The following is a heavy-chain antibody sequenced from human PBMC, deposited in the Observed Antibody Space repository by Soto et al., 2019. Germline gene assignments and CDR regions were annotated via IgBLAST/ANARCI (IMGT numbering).Heavy chain of an antibody. CDR1: GYTFTGYY. J-gene: IGHJ4*02. V-gene: IGHV1-2*04. D-gene: IGHD2-2*01. CDR2: INPDTGGT. CDR3: ARAVGRDCSSWDRGAYAY. Sequence: QVQLVQSGAEVRKSGASVKVSCKASGYTFTGYYIHWVRQAPGQGLEWMGWINPDTGGTDYIQNFQGWVTMTRETSIPTAYLELTSLRSDATAVYYCARAVGRDCSSWDRGAYAYWGQGTLVTVSS.